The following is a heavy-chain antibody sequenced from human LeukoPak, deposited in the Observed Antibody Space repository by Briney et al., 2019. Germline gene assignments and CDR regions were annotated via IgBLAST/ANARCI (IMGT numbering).Heavy chain of an antibody. Sequence: PGRSLRLSCAASGFTFDDYAMHWVRQAPGKGLEWVSGISWNSGSIGYADSVKGRFTISRGNAKNSLYLQMNSLRAEDTALYYCAKDMAEQQLVIDYWGQGTLVTVSS. V-gene: IGHV3-9*01. CDR2: ISWNSGSI. CDR3: AKDMAEQQLVIDY. CDR1: GFTFDDYA. D-gene: IGHD6-13*01. J-gene: IGHJ4*02.